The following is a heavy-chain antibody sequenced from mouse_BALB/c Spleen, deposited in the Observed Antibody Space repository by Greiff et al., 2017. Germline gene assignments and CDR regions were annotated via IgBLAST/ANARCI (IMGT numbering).Heavy chain of an antibody. CDR2: IDPENGDT. Sequence: VQLKQSGAELVRSGASVKLSCTASGFNIKDYYMHWVKQRPEQGLEWIGWIDPENGDTEYAPKFQGKATMTADTSSNTAYLQLSSLTSEDTAVYYCNAIYYDEGFAYWGQGTLVTVSA. CDR3: NAIYYDEGFAY. CDR1: GFNIKDYY. D-gene: IGHD2-4*01. J-gene: IGHJ3*01. V-gene: IGHV14-4*02.